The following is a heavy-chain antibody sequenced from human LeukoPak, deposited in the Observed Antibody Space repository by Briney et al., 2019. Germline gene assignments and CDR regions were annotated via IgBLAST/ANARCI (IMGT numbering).Heavy chain of an antibody. CDR3: ARGGSSSPLFDP. V-gene: IGHV1-2*04. D-gene: IGHD6-13*01. Sequence: ASVKVSCKASGYTFTGYYMHWVRQAPGQGLEWMGWINPNSGGTNYAQEFQGWVTMTRDTSISTAYMELSRLRSDDTAVYYCARGGSSSPLFDPWGQGTLVTVSS. J-gene: IGHJ5*02. CDR2: INPNSGGT. CDR1: GYTFTGYY.